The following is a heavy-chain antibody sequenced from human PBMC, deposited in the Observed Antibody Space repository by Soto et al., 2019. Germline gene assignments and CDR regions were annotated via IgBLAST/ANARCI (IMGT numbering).Heavy chain of an antibody. CDR1: GGSVNSGSYY. D-gene: IGHD6-25*01. CDR3: ARRRSDPPSWYFVL. J-gene: IGHJ2*01. CDR2: IYYSGST. Sequence: QVQLQESGPGLVKPSETLSLTCTVSGGSVNSGSYYWSWIRQPPGKGLEWIGYIYYSGSTNYYPSRKSRVTMSVDTSKNQFSLDRSSVAAADTAVYYCARRRSDPPSWYFVLWGRGTLVTVSS. V-gene: IGHV4-61*01.